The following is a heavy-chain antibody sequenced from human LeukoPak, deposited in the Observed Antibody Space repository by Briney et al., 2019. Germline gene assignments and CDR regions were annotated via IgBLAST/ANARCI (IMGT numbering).Heavy chain of an antibody. J-gene: IGHJ4*02. D-gene: IGHD2-15*01. CDR1: GFTFSNYA. V-gene: IGHV3-23*01. CDR2: ISGSGDST. Sequence: PGGSLRLSCAASGFTFSNYAMSWVRQAPGKGLEWLSVISGSGDSTYYADSVKGRFTISRDNSKNTLYLQMNSLRAEDTAVYYCAKDSRGVAAPDCWGQGTLVTVSS. CDR3: AKDSRGVAAPDC.